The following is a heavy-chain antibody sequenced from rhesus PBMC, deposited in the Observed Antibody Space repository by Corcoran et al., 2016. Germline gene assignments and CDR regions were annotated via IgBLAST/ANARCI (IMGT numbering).Heavy chain of an antibody. J-gene: IGHJ1*01. Sequence: EVQLVESGGGLVQPGGSLRLSCAASGFTFSSYGMSWVRQAPGTGLEWVPYISNCGCTTYYADSGKGTVTSSRENAKNTLSLQMNSLRAEDTAVYYGAKDWVDCSGMYCYAEYFEFWGQGALVTVSS. CDR1: GFTFSSYG. CDR3: AKDWVDCSGMYCYAEYFEF. D-gene: IGHD2-27*01. V-gene: IGHV3S5*01. CDR2: ISNCGCTT.